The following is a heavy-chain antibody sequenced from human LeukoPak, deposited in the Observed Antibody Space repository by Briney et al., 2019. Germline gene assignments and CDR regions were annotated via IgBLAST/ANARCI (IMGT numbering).Heavy chain of an antibody. J-gene: IGHJ4*02. CDR3: ARGRYYLDS. Sequence: GGSLRLSCAASGFTFSTYWMHWVRQAPGKGLVWVSRFNSDGSSTYYADPVKGRSTISRDNAKNTLYLQMNSLRAEDTAVYYCARGRYYLDSWGQGTLVTVSS. CDR2: FNSDGSST. D-gene: IGHD4-17*01. CDR1: GFTFSTYW. V-gene: IGHV3-74*01.